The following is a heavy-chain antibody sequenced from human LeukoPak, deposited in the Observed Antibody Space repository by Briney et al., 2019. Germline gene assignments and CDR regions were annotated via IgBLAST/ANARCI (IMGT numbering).Heavy chain of an antibody. CDR3: ARLPLRSIAVGYYGMDV. V-gene: IGHV1-69*01. D-gene: IGHD6-6*01. CDR2: IIPIFGTA. Sequence: SVKVSCKASGGTFSSYAISWVRQAPGQGLEWMGGIIPIFGTANYAQKFQGRVTITADESTTTAYMELSSLRSEDTAVYYCARLPLRSIAVGYYGMDVWGQGTTVTVSS. J-gene: IGHJ6*02. CDR1: GGTFSSYA.